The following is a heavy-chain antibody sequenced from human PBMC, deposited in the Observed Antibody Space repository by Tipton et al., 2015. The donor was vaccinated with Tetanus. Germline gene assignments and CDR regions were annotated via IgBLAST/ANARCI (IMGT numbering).Heavy chain of an antibody. CDR3: AKDGPSVLRYFPHLFRH. V-gene: IGHV3-30*18. D-gene: IGHD3-9*01. J-gene: IGHJ1*01. Sequence: SLRLSCAASGFTFSSYGMHWVRQAPGKGLEWVAVISYDGSNKYYADSVKGRFTISRDNSKNTLYLQMNSLRAEDTAVYYCAKDGPSVLRYFPHLFRHWGQGTLVTVSS. CDR1: GFTFSSYG. CDR2: ISYDGSNK.